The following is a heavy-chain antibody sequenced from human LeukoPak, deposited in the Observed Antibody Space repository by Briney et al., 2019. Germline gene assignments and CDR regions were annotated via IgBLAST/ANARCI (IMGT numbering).Heavy chain of an antibody. Sequence: GGSLRLSCAASGFTVSSNYMSWVRQAPGKGLEWGSVIYSGGSTYYADSVKGRFTISRDNSKNTLYLQMNSRRAEDTAVYYCARVSDGTTVYFDCWGQGTLVTVSS. D-gene: IGHD1-7*01. CDR1: GFTVSSNY. CDR3: ARVSDGTTVYFDC. V-gene: IGHV3-66*02. J-gene: IGHJ4*02. CDR2: IYSGGST.